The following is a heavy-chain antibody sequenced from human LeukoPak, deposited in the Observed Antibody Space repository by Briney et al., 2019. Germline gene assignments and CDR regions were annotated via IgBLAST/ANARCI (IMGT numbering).Heavy chain of an antibody. CDR3: ARTIYFDWLSPLDY. D-gene: IGHD3-9*01. CDR1: GFTFSSYE. Sequence: PGGSLRLSCAASGFTFSSYEMNWVRQAPGKGLEWVSYISSSGSTIYYADSVKGRFTISRDNSKNTLYLQMNSLRAEDTAVYYCARTIYFDWLSPLDYWGQGTLVTVSS. V-gene: IGHV3-48*03. J-gene: IGHJ4*02. CDR2: ISSSGSTI.